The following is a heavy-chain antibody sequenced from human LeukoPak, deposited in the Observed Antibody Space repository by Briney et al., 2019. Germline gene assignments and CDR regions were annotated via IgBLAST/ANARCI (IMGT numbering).Heavy chain of an antibody. V-gene: IGHV3-30*02. CDR1: GFTFSSYG. CDR2: IRYDGSNK. Sequence: GGSLRLSCAASGFTFSSYGMHWVRQAPGKGLEWVAFIRYDGSNKYYADSVKGRFTISRDNSKNTLYLQMNSLRAEDTAVYYCAKDIYYYDKNYFDYWGLGTLVTVSS. D-gene: IGHD3-22*01. CDR3: AKDIYYYDKNYFDY. J-gene: IGHJ4*02.